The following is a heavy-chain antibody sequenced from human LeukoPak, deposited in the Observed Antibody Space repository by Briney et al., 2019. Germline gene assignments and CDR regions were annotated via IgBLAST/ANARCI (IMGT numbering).Heavy chain of an antibody. Sequence: GASVKVSCKASGYTFSGYHMHWVRQAPGHGLEWMGWINPNSGGTNYAQKFQGRVTMTRDTSISTAYMELSRLRSDDTAVYYCAPLWFGESDYWGQGTLVTVSS. J-gene: IGHJ4*02. V-gene: IGHV1-2*02. CDR2: INPNSGGT. CDR1: GYTFSGYH. CDR3: APLWFGESDY. D-gene: IGHD3-10*01.